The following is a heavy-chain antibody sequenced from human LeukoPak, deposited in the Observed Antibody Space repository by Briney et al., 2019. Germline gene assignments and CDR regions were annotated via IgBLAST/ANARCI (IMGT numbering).Heavy chain of an antibody. CDR3: ARATPYHDFWSPGYYYGMDV. CDR1: GGSISSYY. Sequence: SETLSLTCTVSGGSISSYYWSWIRQPAGKGLEWIGRIYTSGSTNYNPSLKSRVTMSVDTSKNQFSLKLSSVTAADTAVYYCARATPYHDFWSPGYYYGMDVWGQGTTVTVSS. V-gene: IGHV4-4*07. CDR2: IYTSGST. J-gene: IGHJ6*02. D-gene: IGHD3-3*01.